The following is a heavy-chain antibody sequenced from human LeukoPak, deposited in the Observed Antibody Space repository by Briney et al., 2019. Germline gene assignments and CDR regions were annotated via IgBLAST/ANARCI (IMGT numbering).Heavy chain of an antibody. J-gene: IGHJ4*02. CDR1: GYTFTGYY. Sequence: GASVKVSCKASGYTFTGYYMHWVRQAPGQGLEWMGWISPNSGGTNYAQKFQGRVTMTRDTSISTAYMELSRLRSDDTAVYYCARDSGYDSPATFDYWGQGTLVTVSS. D-gene: IGHD5-12*01. CDR3: ARDSGYDSPATFDY. V-gene: IGHV1-2*02. CDR2: ISPNSGGT.